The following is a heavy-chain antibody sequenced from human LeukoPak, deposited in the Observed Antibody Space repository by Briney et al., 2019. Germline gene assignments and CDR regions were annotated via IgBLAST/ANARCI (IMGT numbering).Heavy chain of an antibody. J-gene: IGHJ1*01. CDR1: GFTFSSYA. D-gene: IGHD5-18*01. CDR3: AKEPRGYSYEGYFQH. Sequence: TGGSLRLSCAASGFTFSSYAMSWVRQAPGKGLEWVSAISGSSGSTYYADSVKGRFTISRDNSKNTLYLQMNSLRAEDTAVYYCAKEPRGYSYEGYFQHWGQGTLVTVSS. CDR2: ISGSSGST. V-gene: IGHV3-23*01.